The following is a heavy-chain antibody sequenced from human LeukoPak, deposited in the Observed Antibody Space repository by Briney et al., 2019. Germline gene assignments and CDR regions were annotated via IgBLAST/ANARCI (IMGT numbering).Heavy chain of an antibody. CDR1: GGTFSSYA. D-gene: IGHD2-2*01. J-gene: IGHJ4*02. V-gene: IGHV1-69*05. Sequence: SVKVSCKASGGTFSSYAISWVRQAPGQGLEWMGGVIPIFGTANYAQKFQGRVTITTDESTSTAYMELSSLRSEDTAVYYCARIYCSSTSCFYYFDYWGQGTLVTVSS. CDR3: ARIYCSSTSCFYYFDY. CDR2: VIPIFGTA.